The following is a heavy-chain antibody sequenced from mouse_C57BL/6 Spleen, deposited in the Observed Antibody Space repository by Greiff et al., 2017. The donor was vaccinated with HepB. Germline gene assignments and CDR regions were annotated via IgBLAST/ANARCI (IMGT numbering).Heavy chain of an antibody. CDR1: GYTFTSYW. V-gene: IGHV1-64*01. Sequence: QVQLQQPGAELVKPGASVKLSCKASGYTFTSYWMHWVKQRPGQGLEWIGVIHPNSGSTNYNEKFKSKAKLTVDKSSSTAYMQHSSLTAEDSAVYYCARRLPFYAMDYWGQGTSVTVSS. CDR3: ARRLPFYAMDY. D-gene: IGHD5-5*01. CDR2: IHPNSGST. J-gene: IGHJ4*01.